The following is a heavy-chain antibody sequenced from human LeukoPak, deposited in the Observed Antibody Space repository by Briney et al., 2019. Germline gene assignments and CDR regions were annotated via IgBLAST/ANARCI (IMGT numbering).Heavy chain of an antibody. CDR1: VGSFSGYY. J-gene: IGHJ6*03. CDR2: INHSGST. Sequence: SETLSLTCAVYVGSFSGYYWSWIRQPPGKGLEWIGEINHSGSTNYNPSLQSRVTISVDTCKNQVSLKLSSVTAADTAVYYCARVGSYYYDSSGYYYYYYYYMDVWGKGTTVTVSS. V-gene: IGHV4-34*01. CDR3: ARVGSYYYDSSGYYYYYYYYMDV. D-gene: IGHD3-22*01.